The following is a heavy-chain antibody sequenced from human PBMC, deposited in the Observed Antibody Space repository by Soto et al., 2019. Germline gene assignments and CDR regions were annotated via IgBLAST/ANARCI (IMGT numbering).Heavy chain of an antibody. CDR3: ARDGEWLQRYYYYYNGMEV. Sequence: ASVKVSCKASGYTFSGYYMYWVRQAPGQGLEWRGWINPNSGGTNYGQKFQGRVTMTRDTSISTAYMELSRLRSDDTAVYYCARDGEWLQRYYYYYNGMEVWGQGTTVTVSS. D-gene: IGHD5-12*01. CDR1: GYTFSGYY. CDR2: INPNSGGT. J-gene: IGHJ6*02. V-gene: IGHV1-2*02.